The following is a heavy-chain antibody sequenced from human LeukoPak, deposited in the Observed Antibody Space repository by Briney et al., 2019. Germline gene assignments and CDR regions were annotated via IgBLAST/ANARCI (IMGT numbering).Heavy chain of an antibody. J-gene: IGHJ4*02. D-gene: IGHD6-6*01. CDR3: AGGGEAARSLAY. CDR2: IYNGGTT. CDR1: GVTSNY. Sequence: PGGSLLLSCAASGVTSNYMTWVRQAPGKGLEWVSVIYNGGTTYYADSVKGRFTISIDNSKSTLFVYLQMNSLRTDDTALYYCAGGGEAARSLAYWGQGALVTVSS. V-gene: IGHV3-66*02.